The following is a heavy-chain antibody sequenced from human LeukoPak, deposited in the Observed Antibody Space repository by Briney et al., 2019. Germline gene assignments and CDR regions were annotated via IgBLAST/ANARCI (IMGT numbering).Heavy chain of an antibody. J-gene: IGHJ4*02. CDR2: IKQDGNEK. V-gene: IGHV3-7*01. D-gene: IGHD3-3*02. CDR1: GFTFSSYW. CDR3: ARGSLFSNTH. Sequence: GGSLRLSCAPSGFTFSSYWMTWVRQAPGKGLEWVANIKQDGNEKYYVDSVKGRFTISRDNAKNSLYLQMNSLRAEDTAVYYCARGSLFSNTHWGQGTLVTVSS.